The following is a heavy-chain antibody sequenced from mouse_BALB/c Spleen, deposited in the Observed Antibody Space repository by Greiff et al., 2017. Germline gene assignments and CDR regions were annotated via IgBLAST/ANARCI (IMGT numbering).Heavy chain of an antibody. CDR1: GYTFTSYY. CDR2: IYPGNVNT. V-gene: IGHV1S56*01. Sequence: VQLQQSGPELVKPGASVRISCKASGYTFTSYYIHWVKQRPGQGLEWIGWIYPGNVNTKYNEKFKGKATLTADKSSSTAYMQLSSLTSEDSAVYFCARSGYGSRTWFAYWGQGTLVTVSA. J-gene: IGHJ3*01. CDR3: ARSGYGSRTWFAY. D-gene: IGHD1-1*01.